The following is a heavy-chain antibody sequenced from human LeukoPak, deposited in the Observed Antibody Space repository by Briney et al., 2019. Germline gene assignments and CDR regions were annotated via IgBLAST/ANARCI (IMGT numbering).Heavy chain of an antibody. CDR1: GFTFDDYA. CDR3: AKDSGKVVTLIGYFDY. J-gene: IGHJ4*02. V-gene: IGHV3-9*03. D-gene: IGHD4-23*01. CDR2: ISWNSGSI. Sequence: GGSLRLSCAASGFTFDDYAMHWVRQAPGKGLEWVSGISWNSGSIGYADSVKGRFTISRDNARNSLYLQMNSLRAEDMALYYCAKDSGKVVTLIGYFDYWGQGTLVTVSS.